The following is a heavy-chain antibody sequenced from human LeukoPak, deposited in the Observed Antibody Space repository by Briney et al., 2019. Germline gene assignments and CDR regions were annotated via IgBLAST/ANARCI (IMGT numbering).Heavy chain of an antibody. CDR1: GFTFSSYG. V-gene: IGHV3-23*01. J-gene: IGHJ6*03. D-gene: IGHD3-10*01. CDR3: AKDGQAVLWFGAYYYMDV. Sequence: GGSLRLSCAASGFTFSSYGMSWVRQAPGKGLEWVSAISGSGGSTYYADSVKGRFTISRDNSKNTLYLQMNSLRAEDTAVYYCAKDGQAVLWFGAYYYMDVWGKGTTVTVSS. CDR2: ISGSGGST.